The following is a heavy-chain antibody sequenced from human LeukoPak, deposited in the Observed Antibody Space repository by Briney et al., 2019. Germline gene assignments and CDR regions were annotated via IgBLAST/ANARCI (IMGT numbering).Heavy chain of an antibody. Sequence: GGSLRLSCAASGFTFSSYAMSWVRQAPGKGLEWVSAISGSGGSTYYADSVKGRFTISRDNSKNTLYLQMNSLRAEDTAVYYCAKVGVSYYDSSGFGWGQGTLVTVSS. V-gene: IGHV3-23*01. CDR1: GFTFSSYA. J-gene: IGHJ4*02. D-gene: IGHD3-22*01. CDR2: ISGSGGST. CDR3: AKVGVSYYDSSGFG.